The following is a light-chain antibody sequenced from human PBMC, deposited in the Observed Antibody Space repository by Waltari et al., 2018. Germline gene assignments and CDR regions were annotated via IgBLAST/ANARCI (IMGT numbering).Light chain of an antibody. CDR3: QQYNEWPPWT. V-gene: IGKV3-15*01. CDR1: QSVSYH. Sequence: EIVMTQSPATLSVSPGERVTLACRASQSVSYHLAWYQHKPGQAPRLLMSASSTRATGVPARFSGSGSGTDFTLTISSLQSEDFAIYYCQQYNEWPPWTFGQGTRVEIK. J-gene: IGKJ1*01. CDR2: ASS.